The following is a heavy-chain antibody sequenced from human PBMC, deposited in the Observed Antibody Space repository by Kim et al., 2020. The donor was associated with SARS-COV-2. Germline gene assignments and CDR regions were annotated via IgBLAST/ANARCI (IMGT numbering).Heavy chain of an antibody. CDR2: ISSSSSYI. V-gene: IGHV3-21*01. CDR1: GFTFSSYS. J-gene: IGHJ4*02. D-gene: IGHD3-22*01. Sequence: GGSLRLSCAASGFTFSSYSMNWVRQAPGKGLEWVSSISSSSSYIYYADSVKGRFTISRDNAKNSLYLQMNSLRAEDTAVYYCARSTYYYDSSGLHYYFDYWGQGTLVTVSS. CDR3: ARSTYYYDSSGLHYYFDY.